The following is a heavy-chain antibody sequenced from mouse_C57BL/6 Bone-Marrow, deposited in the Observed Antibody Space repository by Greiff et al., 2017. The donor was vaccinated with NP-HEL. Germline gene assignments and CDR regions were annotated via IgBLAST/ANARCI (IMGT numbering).Heavy chain of an antibody. CDR1: GYTFTDYE. V-gene: IGHV1-15*01. J-gene: IGHJ1*03. CDR2: IDPETGGT. CDR3: TRGTTVVAPDV. Sequence: QVQLQQSGAELVRPGASVTLSCKASGYTFTDYEMHWVKQTPVHGLEWIGAIDPETGGTAYTQKFKGKAILTADKSSSTAYMELRSLTSEDSAVYDGTRGTTVVAPDVWGTGTTVTVSS. D-gene: IGHD1-1*01.